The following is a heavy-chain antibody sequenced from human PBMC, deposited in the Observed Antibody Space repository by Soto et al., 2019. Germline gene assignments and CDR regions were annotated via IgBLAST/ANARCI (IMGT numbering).Heavy chain of an antibody. D-gene: IGHD2-15*01. Sequence: QVQLVQSGAEVKKPGSSVKVSCKASGGTFSSYAISWVRQAPGQGLEWMGGIIPIFGTANYAQKFQGRVKITADESTSTAYMELSSVRSEDTAVYYCARAGGCSGGSCYSGLASIDYWGQGTLVTVSS. CDR1: GGTFSSYA. CDR2: IIPIFGTA. CDR3: ARAGGCSGGSCYSGLASIDY. J-gene: IGHJ4*02. V-gene: IGHV1-69*01.